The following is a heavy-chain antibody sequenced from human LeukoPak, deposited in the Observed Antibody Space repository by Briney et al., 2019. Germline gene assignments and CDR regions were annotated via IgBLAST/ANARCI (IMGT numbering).Heavy chain of an antibody. Sequence: SETLSLTCTVSGGSISSYYWSWIRQPPGKGLEWIGYIYYSGSTNYNPSLKSRVTILVDTSKNQFSLKLSSVTAADTAVYYCARFSVAGTNFDYWGQGTLVTVSS. D-gene: IGHD2-21*02. V-gene: IGHV4-59*01. CDR3: ARFSVAGTNFDY. CDR2: IYYSGST. CDR1: GGSISSYY. J-gene: IGHJ4*02.